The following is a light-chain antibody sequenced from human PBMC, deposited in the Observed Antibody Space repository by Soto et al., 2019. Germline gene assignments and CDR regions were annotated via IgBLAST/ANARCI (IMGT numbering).Light chain of an antibody. J-gene: IGKJ1*01. Sequence: DIQVTQSPTSLSASVGDRVTITCRASQSISSYLNWYQQKPGRAPKPLIYAASTLQGGVPERFSGGGSGTDFTLTISSLQAEDFATYYCQQSYSSPPWTFGQGTKVEIK. CDR2: AAS. CDR1: QSISSY. V-gene: IGKV1-39*01. CDR3: QQSYSSPPWT.